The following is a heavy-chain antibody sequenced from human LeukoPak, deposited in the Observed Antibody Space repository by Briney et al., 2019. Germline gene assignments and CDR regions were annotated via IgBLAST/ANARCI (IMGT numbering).Heavy chain of an antibody. V-gene: IGHV1-46*01. CDR3: ARNRVVIADDAFDI. J-gene: IGHJ3*02. CDR2: INPSGGST. D-gene: IGHD2-21*01. CDR1: GYTFTSYY. Sequence: ASVKVSCKASGYTFTSYYMHWVRQAPGQGLEWMGIINPSGGSTNYAQKFQGRVTITADESTSTAYMELSSLRSEDTAVYYCARNRVVIADDAFDIWGQGTMVTVSS.